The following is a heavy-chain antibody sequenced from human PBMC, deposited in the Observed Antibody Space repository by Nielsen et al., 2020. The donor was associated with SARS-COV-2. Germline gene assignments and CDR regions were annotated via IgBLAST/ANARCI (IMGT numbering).Heavy chain of an antibody. J-gene: IGHJ4*02. CDR3: ARVRYDSSGYYSYFDY. CDR2: IGTAGDT. D-gene: IGHD3-22*01. Sequence: GESLKISCAASGFTFSSYDMHWVRQATGKGLEWVSAIGTAGDTYYPGSVKGRFTISRENAKNSLYLQMNSLRAGDTAVYYCARVRYDSSGYYSYFDYWGQGTLVTVSS. CDR1: GFTFSSYD. V-gene: IGHV3-13*04.